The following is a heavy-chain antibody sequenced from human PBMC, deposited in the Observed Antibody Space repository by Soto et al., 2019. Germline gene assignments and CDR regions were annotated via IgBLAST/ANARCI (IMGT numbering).Heavy chain of an antibody. CDR1: GDSVSSNNAA. CDR3: ARAHLIASRLMWYLDL. V-gene: IGHV6-1*01. Sequence: SQTLSLTCAISGDSVSSNNAAWHWIRQSPSRGLEWLGRTYYRSKWYNDYAMSVKGRITINPDTSKDHFSLQLNSVTPEDTAVYYCARAHLIASRLMWYLDLWGRGPLVTVSS. D-gene: IGHD6-6*01. J-gene: IGHJ2*01. CDR2: TYYRSKWYN.